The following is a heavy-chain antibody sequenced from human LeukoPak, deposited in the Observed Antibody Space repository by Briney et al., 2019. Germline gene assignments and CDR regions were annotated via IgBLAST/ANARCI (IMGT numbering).Heavy chain of an antibody. D-gene: IGHD1-14*01. J-gene: IGHJ4*02. Sequence: GGSLRLSCTASGFTFSSFAMSWVRQAAGKRLEWVSTISASGSSTYYADSVKGRFTISRDNSKNTLSLQMSSLRAEDTAVYYCARPGVGFDYWGQGALVTVSS. CDR3: ARPGVGFDY. CDR1: GFTFSSFA. V-gene: IGHV3-23*01. CDR2: ISASGSST.